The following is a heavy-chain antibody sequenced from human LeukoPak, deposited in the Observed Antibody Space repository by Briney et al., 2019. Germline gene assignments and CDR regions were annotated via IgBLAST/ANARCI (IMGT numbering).Heavy chain of an antibody. V-gene: IGHV4-39*01. CDR1: GGSIRSSSYY. CDR2: VSYSGSP. Sequence: PSETLSLTCTVSGGSIRSSSYYWGWIRQPPGKGLEWLGSVSYSGSPYYNPSLKSRVTISIDTSKNQFSLRLTSVTAADTAVYYCARPLTGYSNSFVFWGQGTLVTVSS. D-gene: IGHD4-11*01. CDR3: ARPLTGYSNSFVF. J-gene: IGHJ4*02.